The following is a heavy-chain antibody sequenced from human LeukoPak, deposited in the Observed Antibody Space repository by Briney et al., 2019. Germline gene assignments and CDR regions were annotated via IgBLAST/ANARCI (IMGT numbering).Heavy chain of an antibody. CDR1: GGSISSYY. V-gene: IGHV4-59*12. D-gene: IGHD4-23*01. CDR3: ARERGYGGNSVWYFDL. J-gene: IGHJ2*01. CDR2: IYYSGST. Sequence: SETLSLTCTVSGGSISSYYWSWIRQPPGKGLEWIGYIYYSGSTNYNPSLKSRVTISVDKSKNQFSLKLSSVTAADTAVYYCARERGYGGNSVWYFDLWGRGTLVTVSS.